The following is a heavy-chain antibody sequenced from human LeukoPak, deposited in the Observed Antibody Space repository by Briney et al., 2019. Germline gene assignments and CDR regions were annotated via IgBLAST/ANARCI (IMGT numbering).Heavy chain of an antibody. D-gene: IGHD2-21*02. CDR2: ISAYNGNT. Sequence: ASVKVSCKASGYTFTSYGISWVRQAPGQGLEWMGWISAYNGNTNYAQKLQGRVTMTTDTSTSTAYMELSSLRSEDTAVYYCARGWGVVVTANWFDPWGQGTLVTVSS. CDR1: GYTFTSYG. CDR3: ARGWGVVVTANWFDP. V-gene: IGHV1-18*01. J-gene: IGHJ5*02.